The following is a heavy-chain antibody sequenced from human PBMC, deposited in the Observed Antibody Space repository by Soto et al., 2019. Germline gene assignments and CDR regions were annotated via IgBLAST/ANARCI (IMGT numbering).Heavy chain of an antibody. Sequence: EVQLVESGGGLVQPGGSLRLSCAASGFTLSSYNMNWVRQAPGKGLEWVSYISGSSDTIYYADSVKGRFTISRDNAKNSLYLQMDSLRDEDTAVYYCARDHGGSTWFVGIYYYFGVEVWGQGTTVTVSS. CDR3: ARDHGGSTWFVGIYYYFGVEV. D-gene: IGHD6-13*01. CDR2: ISGSSDTI. J-gene: IGHJ6*02. CDR1: GFTLSSYN. V-gene: IGHV3-48*02.